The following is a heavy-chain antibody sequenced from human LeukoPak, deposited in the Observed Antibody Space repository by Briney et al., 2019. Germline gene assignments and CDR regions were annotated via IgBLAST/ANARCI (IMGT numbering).Heavy chain of an antibody. D-gene: IGHD6-13*01. Sequence: ASVKVSCKASGYTFTGYYMHWVRQAPGQGLERMGWINPNSGGTNYAQKFQGRVTMTRDTSISTAYMELSRLRSDDTAVYYCARDTQQQLAHAYYFDYWGQGTLVTVSS. CDR2: INPNSGGT. CDR3: ARDTQQQLAHAYYFDY. V-gene: IGHV1-2*02. J-gene: IGHJ4*02. CDR1: GYTFTGYY.